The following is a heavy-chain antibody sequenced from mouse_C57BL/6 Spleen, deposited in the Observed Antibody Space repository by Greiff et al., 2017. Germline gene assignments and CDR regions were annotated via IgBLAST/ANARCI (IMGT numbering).Heavy chain of an antibody. Sequence: EVKVVESGGGLVKPGGSLKLSCAASGFTFSDYGMHWVRQAPEKGLEWVAYISSGSSTIYYADTVKGRFTISRDNAKNTLFLQMTSLRSEDTAMYYCARRREGWFAYWGQGTLVTVSA. CDR3: ARRREGWFAY. J-gene: IGHJ3*01. V-gene: IGHV5-17*01. CDR2: ISSGSSTI. CDR1: GFTFSDYG.